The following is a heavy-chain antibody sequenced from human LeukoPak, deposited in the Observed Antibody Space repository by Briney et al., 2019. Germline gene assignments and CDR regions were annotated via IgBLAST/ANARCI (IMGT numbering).Heavy chain of an antibody. V-gene: IGHV1-18*01. CDR1: GYTFTSYG. CDR2: ISAYNGNT. CDR3: AREIVVVVAATLRAFDI. Sequence: GASVKVSCKASGYTFTSYGISWVRQAPGQGLEWMGWISAYNGNTNYAQKLRGRVTMTTDTSTSTAYMELRSLRSDDTAVYYCAREIVVVVAATLRAFDIWGQGTMVTVSS. D-gene: IGHD2-15*01. J-gene: IGHJ3*02.